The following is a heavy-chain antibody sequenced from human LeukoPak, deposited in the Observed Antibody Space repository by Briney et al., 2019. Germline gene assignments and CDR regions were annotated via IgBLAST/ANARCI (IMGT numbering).Heavy chain of an antibody. Sequence: GASVKVSCKASGYTFINFDINWVRQAPGQGLEWMGWMNPNSGTTAYAQTFQGRVTMTRNTSLSTAYMELSSLRSEGTAIYYCARGWDWGPNDYWGQGTLVTVSS. D-gene: IGHD7-27*01. J-gene: IGHJ4*02. CDR3: ARGWDWGPNDY. V-gene: IGHV1-8*01. CDR2: MNPNSGTT. CDR1: GYTFINFD.